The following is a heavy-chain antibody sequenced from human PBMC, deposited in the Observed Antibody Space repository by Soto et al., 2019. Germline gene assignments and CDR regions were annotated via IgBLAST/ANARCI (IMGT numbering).Heavy chain of an antibody. CDR2: ISAYNGNT. CDR1: GYTFTSYG. V-gene: IGHV1-18*01. J-gene: IGHJ4*02. CDR3: AGDLTYDFWSGYYFGAFDY. Sequence: QVQLVQSGAEVKKPGASVKVSCKASGYTFTSYGISWVRQAPGQGLEWMGWISAYNGNTNYAQKLQGRVTMTTDTSTSTAYMELRSLRSDDTAVYYCAGDLTYDFWSGYYFGAFDYWGQGTLVTVSS. D-gene: IGHD3-3*01.